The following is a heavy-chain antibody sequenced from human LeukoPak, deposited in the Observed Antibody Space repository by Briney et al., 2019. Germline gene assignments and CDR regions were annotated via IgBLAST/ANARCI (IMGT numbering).Heavy chain of an antibody. V-gene: IGHV4-31*11. CDR3: ARVLGYCSGGSCYASWFDP. CDR2: IYYSGST. Sequence: SETLSLTCAVYGVSFSGYYWSWIRQHPGKGLEWIGYIYYSGSTYYNPSLKSRVTISVDTSKNQFSLKLSSVTAADTAVYYCARVLGYCSGGSCYASWFDPWGQGTLVTVSS. D-gene: IGHD2-15*01. CDR1: GVSFSGYY. J-gene: IGHJ5*02.